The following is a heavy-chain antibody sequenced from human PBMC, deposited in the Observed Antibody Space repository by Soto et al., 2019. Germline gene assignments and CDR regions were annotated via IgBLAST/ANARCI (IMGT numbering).Heavy chain of an antibody. J-gene: IGHJ5*02. Sequence: QVPLQESGPGLVKPSQTLSLICSVSGASIGSGVYYWSWIRRLPGKGLEWIGYVYYSGSTYSNPSLTSRVTISVDTSRNQFSLRLSSVTAADRAVYYCARGLSGSGSFVTSFDPWGQGTLVTVSS. CDR1: GASIGSGVYY. V-gene: IGHV4-31*03. D-gene: IGHD3-10*01. CDR3: ARGLSGSGSFVTSFDP. CDR2: VYYSGST.